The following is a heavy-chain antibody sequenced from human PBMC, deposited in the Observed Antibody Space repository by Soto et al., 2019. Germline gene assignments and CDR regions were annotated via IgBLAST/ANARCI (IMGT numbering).Heavy chain of an antibody. CDR2: IYYSGST. J-gene: IGHJ3*02. CDR3: ARDFTAGDYNNDAFDI. CDR1: GGSISSGVYY. D-gene: IGHD4-17*01. Sequence: SETLSLTCTVSGGSISSGVYYWSWIRQHPGKGLEWIGYIYYSGSTYYNPSLKSRVTISVDTSKNQFSLKLSSVTAADTAVYYCARDFTAGDYNNDAFDIWGQGTMVTVSS. V-gene: IGHV4-31*03.